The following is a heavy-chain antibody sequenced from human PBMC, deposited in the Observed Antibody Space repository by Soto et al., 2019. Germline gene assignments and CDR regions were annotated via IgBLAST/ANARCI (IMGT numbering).Heavy chain of an antibody. J-gene: IGHJ6*02. V-gene: IGHV3-30-3*01. CDR2: ISYDGSNK. CDR3: GKDTLDCSGGDCPLYYYYGMDA. Sequence: GWSLRLSCAAAGFTFSSYAMHWVRHAPGKXLEWVAVISYDGSNKYYADSVKGRFTISRDNSKNTLYLQMNSLRAEDTAVYFCGKDTLDCSGGDCPLYYYYGMDAWGQGTTVTVFS. D-gene: IGHD2-21*02. CDR1: GFTFSSYA.